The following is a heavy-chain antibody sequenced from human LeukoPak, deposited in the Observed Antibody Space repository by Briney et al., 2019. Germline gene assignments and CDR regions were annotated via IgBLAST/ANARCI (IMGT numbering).Heavy chain of an antibody. CDR1: GYTFTGYY. Sequence: ASVNVSCKASGYTFTGYYMHWVRQAPGQGLEWMGRINPNSGGTNYAQKFQGRVTMTRDTSISTAYVELSRLRSDDTAVYYCARKYYYVPDAFDIWGQGTMVTVSS. CDR2: INPNSGGT. V-gene: IGHV1-2*06. D-gene: IGHD3-10*02. J-gene: IGHJ3*02. CDR3: ARKYYYVPDAFDI.